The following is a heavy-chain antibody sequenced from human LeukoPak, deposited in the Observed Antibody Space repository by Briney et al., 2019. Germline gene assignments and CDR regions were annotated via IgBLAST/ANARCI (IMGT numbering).Heavy chain of an antibody. CDR2: IRYDGSNK. D-gene: IGHD3-10*02. J-gene: IGHJ6*03. Sequence: GGSLRLSCAASGFTFSSYGMHWVRKAPGKGLEGWAFIRYDGSNKYYADSVKGRFTISRANSKITPYLQMNSLRAEDTPVYYCAKAEGPIYGGYYYYMDVWGKGTTVAVSS. CDR1: GFTFSSYG. V-gene: IGHV3-30*02. CDR3: AKAEGPIYGGYYYYMDV.